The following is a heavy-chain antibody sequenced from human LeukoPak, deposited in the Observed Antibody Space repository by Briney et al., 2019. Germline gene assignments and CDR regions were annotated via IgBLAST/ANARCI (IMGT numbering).Heavy chain of an antibody. CDR1: GFTFSDYY. Sequence: GGSLRLSCAASGFTFSDYYMSWIRQAPGKGLEWVSYISSSSTIYYADSVKGRFTISRDNAKNSLYLQMNSLRAEDTAVYYCARGSSSWFGGPYFDYWGQGTLVTVSS. CDR3: ARGSSSWFGGPYFDY. J-gene: IGHJ4*02. V-gene: IGHV3-69-1*01. D-gene: IGHD6-13*01. CDR2: ISSSSTI.